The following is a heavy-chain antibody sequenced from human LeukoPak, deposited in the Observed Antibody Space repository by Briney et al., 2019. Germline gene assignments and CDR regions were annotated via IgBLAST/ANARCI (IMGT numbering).Heavy chain of an antibody. D-gene: IGHD3-22*01. CDR1: GITFSSYA. Sequence: PGGSLRLSCAASGITFSSYAMNWVRQAPGKGLEWVSAISGSGGSTYYADSVKGRFTISRDNAKNSLYLQMNSLRAEDTAVYYCARDGDSSGYYYPINYYGMDVWGQGTTVTVSS. J-gene: IGHJ6*02. CDR3: ARDGDSSGYYYPINYYGMDV. V-gene: IGHV3-23*01. CDR2: ISGSGGST.